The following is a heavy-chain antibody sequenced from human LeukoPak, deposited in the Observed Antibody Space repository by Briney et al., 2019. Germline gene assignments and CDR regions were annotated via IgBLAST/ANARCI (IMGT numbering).Heavy chain of an antibody. CDR2: INPGGSST. V-gene: IGHV3-74*01. Sequence: PGGSLRLSCAASGFTFSNYWMHWVRQVPGKGLVWVSRINPGGSSTTYADSVKGRFTISRDNAKNTLYLQMNSLRAEDMAVYYCARSNQADDYWGQGTLVTVSS. J-gene: IGHJ4*02. D-gene: IGHD4-11*01. CDR3: ARSNQADDY. CDR1: GFTFSNYW.